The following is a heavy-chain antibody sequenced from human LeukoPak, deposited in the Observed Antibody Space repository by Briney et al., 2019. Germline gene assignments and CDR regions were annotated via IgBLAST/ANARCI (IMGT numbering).Heavy chain of an antibody. CDR1: GFTFSSFE. Sequence: QPGGSLRLSCAASGFTFSSFEMTWVRQAPGKGLEWVSYISSSGSNIYYADSVKGRFTISRDNAKNSLYLQMNSLRDEDTAVYYCARGGLYDYVWGSCRRQSFDYWGQGTLVTVSS. CDR2: ISSSGSNI. D-gene: IGHD3-16*02. CDR3: ARGGLYDYVWGSCRRQSFDY. V-gene: IGHV3-48*03. J-gene: IGHJ4*02.